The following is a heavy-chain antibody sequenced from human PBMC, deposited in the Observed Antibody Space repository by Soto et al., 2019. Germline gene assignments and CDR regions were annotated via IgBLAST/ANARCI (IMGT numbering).Heavy chain of an antibody. CDR1: GFTFSIYA. CDR2: ISGSGGST. CDR3: AKAARLIRTYDY. V-gene: IGHV3-23*01. Sequence: GGSLRLSCAASGFTFSIYAMSWVGQAPGKGLEWVSAISGSGGSTYYADSVKGRFTISRDNSKNTLYLQMNSLRAEDTAVYYCAKAARLIRTYDYWGQGTLVTVSS. J-gene: IGHJ4*02. D-gene: IGHD2-21*01.